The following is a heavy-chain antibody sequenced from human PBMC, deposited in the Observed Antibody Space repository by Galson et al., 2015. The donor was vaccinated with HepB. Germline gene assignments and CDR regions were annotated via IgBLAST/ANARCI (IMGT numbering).Heavy chain of an antibody. D-gene: IGHD3-3*01. J-gene: IGHJ4*02. CDR3: AGTSLRFMEWSN. CDR2: INPMSASI. V-gene: IGHV1-46*01. Sequence: SVKVSCKASGYTFTSYYIHWVRQAPGQGLEWMGIINPMSASINYAQKFQGRVTLTRDTSTSTVYMELSSLRSEDTAVYYCAGTSLRFMEWSNWGQGTLVLVSS. CDR1: GYTFTSYY.